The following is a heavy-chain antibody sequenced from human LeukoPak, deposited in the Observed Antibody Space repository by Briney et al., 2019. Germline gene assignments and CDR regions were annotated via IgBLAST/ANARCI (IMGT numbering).Heavy chain of an antibody. Sequence: ASAKVSCKASGYTFTSYGISWVRQAPGQGLEWMGWISAYNGNTNYAQKLQGRVTMTTDTSTSTAYMELRSLRSDDTAVYYCAREGSSGSYIPDAFDIWGQGTMVTVSS. V-gene: IGHV1-18*01. CDR3: AREGSSGSYIPDAFDI. CDR1: GYTFTSYG. D-gene: IGHD1-26*01. J-gene: IGHJ3*02. CDR2: ISAYNGNT.